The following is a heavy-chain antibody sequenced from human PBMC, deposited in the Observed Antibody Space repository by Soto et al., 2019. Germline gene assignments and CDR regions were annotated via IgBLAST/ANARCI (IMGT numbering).Heavy chain of an antibody. D-gene: IGHD3-22*01. Sequence: GFLGLSSEDSGLTFSSYAMSWVRQAPGKGLELVSAISGSGGSTYYADSVKGRFTISRDNSKNTLYLQMNSLRDEDTAVYYCAKGTKITMIVVVITSLDYWGQGTLVTVSS. V-gene: IGHV3-23*01. CDR1: GLTFSSYA. J-gene: IGHJ4*02. CDR2: ISGSGGST. CDR3: AKGTKITMIVVVITSLDY.